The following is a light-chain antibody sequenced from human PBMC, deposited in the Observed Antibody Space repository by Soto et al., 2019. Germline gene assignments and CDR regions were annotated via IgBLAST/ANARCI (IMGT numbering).Light chain of an antibody. V-gene: IGKV3-20*01. CDR2: DAS. J-gene: IGKJ4*01. Sequence: IVMTQSPGTLSVSPGERAILSCRASQSVSINLAWYQQKPGQAPRLLIYDASTRATGIPARFSGTGSGTDFTLTISRLEPEDFAVYYCQQYGRSPFFGGGTNVNIK. CDR3: QQYGRSPF. CDR1: QSVSIN.